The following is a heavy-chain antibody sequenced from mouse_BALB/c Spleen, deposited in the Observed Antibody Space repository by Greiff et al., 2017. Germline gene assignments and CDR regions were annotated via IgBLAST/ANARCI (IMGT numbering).Heavy chain of an antibody. D-gene: IGHD2-10*02. J-gene: IGHJ1*01. CDR2: ISYSGST. Sequence: EVHLVESGPGLVKPSQSLYLSCTASGYSFTSYYVWYWIRQLPGNILVWMGYISYSGSTSYNPSLKSRIAITRDTSKNQFYLQLNSVTTEDSATYYCARVYGLYWYFDVWGAGTTVTVSS. V-gene: IGHV3-2*02. CDR1: GYSFTSYYV. CDR3: ARVYGLYWYFDV.